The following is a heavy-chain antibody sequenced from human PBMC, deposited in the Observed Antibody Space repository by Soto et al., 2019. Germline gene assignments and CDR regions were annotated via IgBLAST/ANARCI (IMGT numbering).Heavy chain of an antibody. Sequence: QVQLVQSGAEVKKPGASVKVSCKASGYTFTSYGISWVRQAPGQGLEWMGWISAYNGNTNYAQKLQGRVTMTTDTSTSTAYMELRSLRSDDTAVYYCAREAVATTNWGWYYYYMDVWGKGTTVTVSS. CDR2: ISAYNGNT. V-gene: IGHV1-18*01. CDR1: GYTFTSYG. J-gene: IGHJ6*03. D-gene: IGHD5-12*01. CDR3: AREAVATTNWGWYYYYMDV.